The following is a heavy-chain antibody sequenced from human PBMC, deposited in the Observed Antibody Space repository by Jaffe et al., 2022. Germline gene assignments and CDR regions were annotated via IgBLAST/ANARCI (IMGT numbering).Heavy chain of an antibody. Sequence: QVQLVESGGGVVQPGGSLRLSCAASGFTFSSYGMHWVRQAPGKGLEWVAFIRYDGSNKYYADSVKGRFTISRDNSKNTLYLQMNSLRAEDTAVYYCAKDPLRAARRYYYYYMDVWGKGTTVTVSS. J-gene: IGHJ6*03. CDR1: GFTFSSYG. CDR3: AKDPLRAARRYYYYYMDV. D-gene: IGHD6-6*01. V-gene: IGHV3-30*02. CDR2: IRYDGSNK.